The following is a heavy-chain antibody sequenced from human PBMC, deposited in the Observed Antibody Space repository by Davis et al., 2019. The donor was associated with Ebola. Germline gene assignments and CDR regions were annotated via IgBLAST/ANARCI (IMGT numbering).Heavy chain of an antibody. D-gene: IGHD6-13*01. J-gene: IGHJ4*02. CDR2: INTNTGNP. CDR3: ARDAGYPGIPAAGTFDF. V-gene: IGHV7-4-1*02. CDR1: GYTFTSYA. Sequence: AASVKVSCKASGYTFTSYAMNWVRQAPGQGLEWMGWINTNTGNPTYAQGFTGRFVFSLDTSVSTAYLQISNLKAEDTAVYYCARDAGYPGIPAAGTFDFWGQGTLVTVSS.